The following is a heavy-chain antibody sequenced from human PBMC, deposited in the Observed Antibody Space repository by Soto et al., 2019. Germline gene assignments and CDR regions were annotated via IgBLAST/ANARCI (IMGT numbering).Heavy chain of an antibody. Sequence: QMQLVQSGPEVKKPGTSVKVSCKASGFTFTSSAVQWVRQARGQRLEWIGWIVVGSGNTNYAQKFQERVTITRDMSTCTADMEMSRLGSEVTAVYYGAEDPYSSSSREYYYYGMDDWGQGTTVTVSS. V-gene: IGHV1-58*01. CDR1: GFTFTSSA. J-gene: IGHJ6*02. CDR3: AEDPYSSSSREYYYYGMDD. CDR2: IVVGSGNT. D-gene: IGHD6-6*01.